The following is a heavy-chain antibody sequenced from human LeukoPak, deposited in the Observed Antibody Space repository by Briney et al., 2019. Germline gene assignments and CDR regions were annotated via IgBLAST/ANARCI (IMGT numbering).Heavy chain of an antibody. V-gene: IGHV4-59*01. Sequence: SETLSLTCTVSGGSINSYYWSWIRQPPGKGLEGIGYIFNGGRTNYNPSLRSRVTMSLDTSKKQFSLKLTSLTAADTAVYYCTGRQHIVAVTATRGSFDMWGQGTMVTVSS. D-gene: IGHD2-21*02. J-gene: IGHJ3*02. CDR3: TGRQHIVAVTATRGSFDM. CDR2: IFNGGRT. CDR1: GGSINSYY.